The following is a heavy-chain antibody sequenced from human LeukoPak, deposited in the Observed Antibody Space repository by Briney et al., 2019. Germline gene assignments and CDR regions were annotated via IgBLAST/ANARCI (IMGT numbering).Heavy chain of an antibody. J-gene: IGHJ6*03. CDR2: IYTSGST. V-gene: IGHV4-4*07. D-gene: IGHD3-10*01. Sequence: PSETLSLTCTVSGGSISSYYWSWIRQPAGKGLEWIGRIYTSGSTNYNPSLKSRVTMSVDTSKNQFSLKLSSVTAADTAVYYCAREGTLYGSGSYYNRLWGSYYYYMDVWGKGTTVTISS. CDR3: AREGTLYGSGSYYNRLWGSYYYYMDV. CDR1: GGSISSYY.